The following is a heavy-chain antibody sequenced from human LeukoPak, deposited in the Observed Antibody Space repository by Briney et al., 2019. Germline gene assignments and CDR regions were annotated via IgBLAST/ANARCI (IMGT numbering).Heavy chain of an antibody. J-gene: IGHJ5*02. CDR1: GYTFSSYD. V-gene: IGHV1-8*03. Sequence: GASVKVSCKASGYTFSSYDINWVRQATGQGLEWMGWMNPNSGDRGYAQKFQGRVTITRNTSISTAYMELSSLRSEDTAVYYCAKLVGATKGGWFDPWGQGTLVTVSS. D-gene: IGHD1-26*01. CDR2: MNPNSGDR. CDR3: AKLVGATKGGWFDP.